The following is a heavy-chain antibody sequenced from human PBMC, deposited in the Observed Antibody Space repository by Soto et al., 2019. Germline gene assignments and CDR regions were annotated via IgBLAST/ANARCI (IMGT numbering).Heavy chain of an antibody. V-gene: IGHV3-43*01. CDR3: AKDPGENDFSRGYFDY. D-gene: IGHD3-3*01. Sequence: LRLSCAASGFTFDDYTMHWVRQAPGRGLEWVSLVSWEGITTYYADSVKGRFTISRDNSKNSLFLEMTSLRSEDTAFYYCAKDPGENDFSRGYFDYWGQGTLVTVSS. CDR2: VSWEGITT. CDR1: GFTFDDYT. J-gene: IGHJ4*02.